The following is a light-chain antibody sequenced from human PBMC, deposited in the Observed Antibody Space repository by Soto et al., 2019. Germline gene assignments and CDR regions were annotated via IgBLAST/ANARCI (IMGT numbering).Light chain of an antibody. CDR3: QQSYITPYT. J-gene: IGKJ2*01. CDR2: SAY. V-gene: IGKV1-39*01. CDR1: QSLSSH. Sequence: DLQMTQSPSSLSASVGDRVTITCRASQSLSSHLHWYQEKPGKAPKLLIYSAYNLESGVPSRFSGSGSGTDFTLTISSLQPEDFATYYCQQSYITPYTFGQGTNLEIK.